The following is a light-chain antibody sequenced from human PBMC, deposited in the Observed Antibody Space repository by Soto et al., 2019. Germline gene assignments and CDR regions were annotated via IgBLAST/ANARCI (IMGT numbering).Light chain of an antibody. CDR3: CSYAGSYTHV. V-gene: IGLV2-11*01. Sequence: QSVLTQPRSVSGSPGQSVTISCTGTSSDVGGYNYVSWYQQHPGKAPKLMIYDVSKRPSGVPDRFSGSKSGNTASLTISGIQAEDEADYYCCSYAGSYTHVFGTGTKLTVL. CDR1: SSDVGGYNY. J-gene: IGLJ1*01. CDR2: DVS.